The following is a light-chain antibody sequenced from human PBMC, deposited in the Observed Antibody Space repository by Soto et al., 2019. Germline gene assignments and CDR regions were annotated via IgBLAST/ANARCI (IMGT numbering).Light chain of an antibody. CDR1: QSVSRTY. Sequence: EIVLTQSPGTLSLSPGERATLSCRASQSVSRTYLAWYQQKPGQAPRLLIYGASSGATGIPDRFSGSGSGTDFTLTFSRLEPEDFAVDSCQLYAGSRRYTFGEGTKLEIK. CDR3: QLYAGSRRYT. V-gene: IGKV3-20*01. J-gene: IGKJ2*01. CDR2: GAS.